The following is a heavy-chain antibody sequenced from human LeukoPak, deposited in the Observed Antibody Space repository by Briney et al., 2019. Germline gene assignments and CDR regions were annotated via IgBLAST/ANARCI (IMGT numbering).Heavy chain of an antibody. Sequence: VASVKVSCKASGHTFTTYYVHLVRQAPGQGLEWMGVINPSGDGTNYPQRFQGRVTLTRDTSTSTVYMELTSLRSEDTAVYYCARGLNYLSRGVGLVFDYWGQGTLVTVSS. CDR1: GHTFTTYY. CDR3: ARGLNYLSRGVGLVFDY. V-gene: IGHV1-46*01. CDR2: INPSGDGT. D-gene: IGHD2-8*02. J-gene: IGHJ4*02.